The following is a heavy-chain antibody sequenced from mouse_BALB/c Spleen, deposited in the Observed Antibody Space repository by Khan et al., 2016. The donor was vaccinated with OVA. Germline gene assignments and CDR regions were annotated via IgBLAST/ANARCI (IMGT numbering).Heavy chain of an antibody. CDR3: ARGRTY. CDR2: ISYSGSS. CDR1: GYSITSDYA. V-gene: IGHV3-2*02. Sequence: EVQLQESGPGLVKPSQSLSLTCTVTGYSITSDYAWNWIRQFPGNKLEWMGYISYSGSSSYHPSLKSRISITRETSKHQFFLQLNSMTTEDTATYYCARGRTYWGQGTSVTVSS. J-gene: IGHJ4*01.